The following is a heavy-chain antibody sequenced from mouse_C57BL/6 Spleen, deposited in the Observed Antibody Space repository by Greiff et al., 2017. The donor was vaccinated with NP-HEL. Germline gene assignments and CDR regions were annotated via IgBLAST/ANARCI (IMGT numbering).Heavy chain of an antibody. CDR3: ARRANRDKWYYCDY. CDR1: GYTFTSYD. CDR2: IYPRDGST. V-gene: IGHV1-85*01. Sequence: VQLQQSGPELVKPGASVKLSCKASGYTFTSYDINWVKQRPGQGLEWIGWIYPRDGSTKYNEKFKGKATLTVDTSSSTSYMERHSLTSEDSAVYFCARRANRDKWYYCDYWGQGTTLTGSS. D-gene: IGHD4-1*01. J-gene: IGHJ2*01.